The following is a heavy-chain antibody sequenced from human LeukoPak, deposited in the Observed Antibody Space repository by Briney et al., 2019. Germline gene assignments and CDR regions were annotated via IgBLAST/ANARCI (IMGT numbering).Heavy chain of an antibody. Sequence: GGSLRLSRAASGFTFSSYAMHWVRQAPGKGLEWVAVISYDGSNKYYADSVKGRFTISRDNSKNTLYLQMNSLRAEDTAVYYCARDGAKSGYYYVDSFPDYWGQGTLVTVSS. CDR3: ARDGAKSGYYYVDSFPDY. V-gene: IGHV3-30-3*01. J-gene: IGHJ4*02. CDR2: ISYDGSNK. CDR1: GFTFSSYA. D-gene: IGHD3-22*01.